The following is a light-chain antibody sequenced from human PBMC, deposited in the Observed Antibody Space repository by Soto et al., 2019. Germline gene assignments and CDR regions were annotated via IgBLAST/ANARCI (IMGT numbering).Light chain of an antibody. CDR3: CSYAGSSTVV. Sequence: QSVLTQPASVSGSPGQSITISCAGTGGDIGAYNYVSWYQQHPGKAPKLMIYEGSKRPSGVSNRFSGSKSGNTASLTISGLQAEDEADYYCCSYAGSSTVVFGGGTKLTVL. V-gene: IGLV2-23*01. CDR2: EGS. CDR1: GGDIGAYNY. J-gene: IGLJ2*01.